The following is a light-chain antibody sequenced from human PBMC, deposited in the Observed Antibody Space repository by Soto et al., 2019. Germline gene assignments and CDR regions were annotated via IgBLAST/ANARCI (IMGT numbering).Light chain of an antibody. CDR1: QNILSN. CDR3: QQYNNWPIP. Sequence: EILMTQSQATLSVSPGERSTVPCNAGQNILSNLAWYQQKPAQAPRLLIYGASTRATGIPARFSGSGSGTEFTLTISSLQSEDFEIYYCQQYNNWPIPFGQGTRLEIK. CDR2: GAS. V-gene: IGKV3-15*01. J-gene: IGKJ5*01.